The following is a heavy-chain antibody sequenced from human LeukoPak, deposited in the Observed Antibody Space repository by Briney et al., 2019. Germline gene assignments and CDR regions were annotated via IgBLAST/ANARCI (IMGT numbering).Heavy chain of an antibody. D-gene: IGHD5-18*01. Sequence: HSGGSLRLSCAASGFTFSSLAMNGVRQAPGKGLEWVSTISRGGDTTYYADSVKGRFTISRDNSKNTVYLQMNSLRAEDTAVYYCANLRYSYGLGGGQGTLVTVSS. CDR3: ANLRYSYGLG. CDR2: ISRGGDTT. V-gene: IGHV3-23*01. CDR1: GFTFSSLA. J-gene: IGHJ4*02.